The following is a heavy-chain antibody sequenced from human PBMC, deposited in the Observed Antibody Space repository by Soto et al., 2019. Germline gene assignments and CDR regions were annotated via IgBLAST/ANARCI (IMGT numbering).Heavy chain of an antibody. Sequence: EVQLVESGGGLVQPGGSLRLSCVASGFTFSDHYMDWVRQAPGKGLEWVGRSRNKPNSYTTEYAASVKGRFTISRDDSNNSVYLQMNSLKTEDTAVYYCGRTTVTNYAMDVWGQGTTVIVSS. J-gene: IGHJ6*02. D-gene: IGHD4-17*01. CDR1: GFTFSDHY. CDR3: GRTTVTNYAMDV. V-gene: IGHV3-72*01. CDR2: SRNKPNSYTT.